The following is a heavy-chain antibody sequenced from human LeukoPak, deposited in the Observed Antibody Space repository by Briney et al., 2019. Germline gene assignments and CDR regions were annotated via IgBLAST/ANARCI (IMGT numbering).Heavy chain of an antibody. CDR1: GGSISSSSYY. J-gene: IGHJ3*02. V-gene: IGHV4-39*07. Sequence: SETLSLTCTVSGGSISSSSYYWGWIRQPPGKGLEWIGSIYYSGSTYYNPSLKSRVTISVDTSKNQFSLKLSSVTAADTAVYYCARRRDGYNLRAFDIWGQGTMVTVSS. D-gene: IGHD5-24*01. CDR2: IYYSGST. CDR3: ARRRDGYNLRAFDI.